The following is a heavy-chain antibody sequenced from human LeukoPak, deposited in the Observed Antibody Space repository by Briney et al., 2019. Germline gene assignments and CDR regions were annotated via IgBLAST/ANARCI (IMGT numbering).Heavy chain of an antibody. CDR2: ISSDGSYK. V-gene: IGHV3-30*04. D-gene: IGHD3-22*01. CDR3: AGTRDNYYDSSGTLDY. CDR1: GFTFSNYG. Sequence: GGSLRLSCAASGFTFSNYGMYWLRQAPGMGLEWVAYISSDGSYKNYGDSVKGRFTISRDNSKNTLFLQMNSLSADDTAVYYCAGTRDNYYDSSGTLDYWGQGTLVTVSS. J-gene: IGHJ4*02.